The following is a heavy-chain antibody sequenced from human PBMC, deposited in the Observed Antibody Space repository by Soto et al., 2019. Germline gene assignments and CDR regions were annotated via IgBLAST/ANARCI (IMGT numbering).Heavy chain of an antibody. V-gene: IGHV3-7*03. Sequence: SLSLSCAASGFTFSDYWMSWVRQAPGKGPEWVANIKFDGSVKQYVDSVRGRFTISRDNSRNSLFLQMNSLRAGDTAVYYCVKDGGYCSSTTCYSPRNHYFDSWGQGTLVTVSS. D-gene: IGHD2-2*01. CDR2: IKFDGSVK. CDR1: GFTFSDYW. J-gene: IGHJ4*02. CDR3: VKDGGYCSSTTCYSPRNHYFDS.